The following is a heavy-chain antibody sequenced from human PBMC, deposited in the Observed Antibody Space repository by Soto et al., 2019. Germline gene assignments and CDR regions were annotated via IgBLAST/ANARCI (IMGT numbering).Heavy chain of an antibody. Sequence: SETLSLTCAVSGGSISSGGYSWSWIRQPPGKGLEWIGYMYHSGSTYYTPSLKSRVTISVDRSKNQFSLKLSSVTAADTAVYYCARWDPVRNVFDYWGPGTLVTVSS. J-gene: IGHJ4*02. CDR1: GGSISSGGYS. D-gene: IGHD1-26*01. CDR2: MYHSGST. V-gene: IGHV4-30-2*01. CDR3: ARWDPVRNVFDY.